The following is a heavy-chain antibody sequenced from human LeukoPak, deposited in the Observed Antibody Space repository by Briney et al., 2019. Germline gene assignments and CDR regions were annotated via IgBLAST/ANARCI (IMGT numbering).Heavy chain of an antibody. CDR3: ARGAVAKYYDFWSGYYRTAFFDY. J-gene: IGHJ4*02. CDR2: ITHSEST. CDR1: GGSFSGYY. Sequence: SETLSLTCAVYGGSFSGYYWSWIRQPPGKGLEWIGEITHSESTNYNPSLKSRVTISVDTSMNQFSLKLSSVTAADTAVYYCARGAVAKYYDFWSGYYRTAFFDYWGQGTLVTVSS. D-gene: IGHD3-3*01. V-gene: IGHV4-34*01.